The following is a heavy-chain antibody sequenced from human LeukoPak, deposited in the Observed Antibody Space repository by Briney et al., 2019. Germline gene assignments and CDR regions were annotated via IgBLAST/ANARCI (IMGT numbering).Heavy chain of an antibody. CDR3: AKGGSYRSQPYFDY. CDR1: GFTFSSYS. CDR2: ISDSGGYT. J-gene: IGHJ4*02. Sequence: GGSLRLSCAASGFTFSSYSMNWVRQAPGKGLEWVSSISDSGGYTFYADSVKGRFTISRDNSKNTVYLQMNSLRAEDTAVYYCAKGGSYRSQPYFDYWGQGTPVTVSS. V-gene: IGHV3-23*01. D-gene: IGHD3-16*02.